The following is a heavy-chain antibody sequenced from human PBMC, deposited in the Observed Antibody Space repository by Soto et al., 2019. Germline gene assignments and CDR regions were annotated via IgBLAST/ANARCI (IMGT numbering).Heavy chain of an antibody. CDR2: VHYQGGT. Sequence: SETLSLTCTVSGGSMRSYYWTWIRQPPGKGLEWIGYVHYQGGTNYNPSLKTRVTISVDTSKNQSSLTLSSVTAADTAVYYCARPERVELGNDAFDIWGQGTMVTVSS. V-gene: IGHV4-59*01. J-gene: IGHJ3*02. CDR1: GGSMRSYY. CDR3: ARPERVELGNDAFDI. D-gene: IGHD1-7*01.